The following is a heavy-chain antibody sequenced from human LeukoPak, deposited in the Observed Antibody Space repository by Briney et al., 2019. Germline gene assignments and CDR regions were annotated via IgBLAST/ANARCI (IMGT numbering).Heavy chain of an antibody. CDR1: GFTFSSYS. V-gene: IGHV4-34*01. CDR3: ARRRWYDYVWGSYRYDGWYFDY. Sequence: GSLRLSCAASGFTFSSYSMNWVRQPPGKGLEWIGEINHSGSTNYNPSLKSRVTISVDTSKNQFSLKLSSVTAADTAVYYCARRRWYDYVWGSYRYDGWYFDYWGQGTLVTVSS. J-gene: IGHJ4*02. CDR2: INHSGST. D-gene: IGHD3-16*02.